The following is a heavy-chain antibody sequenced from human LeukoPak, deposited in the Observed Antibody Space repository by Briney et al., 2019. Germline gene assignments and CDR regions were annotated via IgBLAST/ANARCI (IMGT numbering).Heavy chain of an antibody. CDR3: ARDLRGYSYYYGMDV. CDR1: GYTFASYY. V-gene: IGHV1-46*01. J-gene: IGHJ6*02. CDR2: INPSGGST. Sequence: ASVKVSCKASGYTFASYYMHWVRQAPGQGLEWMGIINPSGGSTSYAQKFQGRVTMTRDTSTSTVYMELSSLRSEDTAVYYCARDLRGYSYYYGMDVWGQGTTVTVSS. D-gene: IGHD5-12*01.